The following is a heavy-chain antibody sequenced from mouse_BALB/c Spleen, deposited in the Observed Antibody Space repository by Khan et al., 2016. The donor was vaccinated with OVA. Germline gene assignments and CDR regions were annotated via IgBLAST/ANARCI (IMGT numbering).Heavy chain of an antibody. Sequence: LVKTGASVKISCKTSGYSFTGYYIHWVKQSHGKSLEWIGYISCYNGATTYNQKFKGKATFTVDTSSSTAYMQFNSRTSEDSAVYYGARSHLLWLYAMDYWGQGTSVTVSS. CDR2: ISCYNGAT. CDR3: ARSHLLWLYAMDY. V-gene: IGHV1S34*01. D-gene: IGHD2-2*01. J-gene: IGHJ4*01. CDR1: GYSFTGYY.